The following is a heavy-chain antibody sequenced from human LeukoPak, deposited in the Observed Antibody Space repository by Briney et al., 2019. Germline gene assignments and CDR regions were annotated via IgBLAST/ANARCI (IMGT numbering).Heavy chain of an antibody. D-gene: IGHD3-22*01. CDR1: GFTFSSYW. CDR2: IKQDGSEK. V-gene: IGHV3-7*01. J-gene: IGHJ4*02. CDR3: ARDPDYYDSSGPFDY. Sequence: GGSLRLSCAASGFTFSSYWMSWIRQAPGKGLEWVANIKQDGSEKYYVGSVKGRFTISRDNAKNSLYLQMNSLRAEDTAVYYCARDPDYYDSSGPFDYWGQGTLVTVSS.